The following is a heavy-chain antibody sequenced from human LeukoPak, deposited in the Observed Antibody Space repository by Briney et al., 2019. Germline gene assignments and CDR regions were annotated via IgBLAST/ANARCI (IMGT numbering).Heavy chain of an antibody. CDR3: AKRYSSGWTDFDY. J-gene: IGHJ4*02. V-gene: IGHV3-23*01. D-gene: IGHD6-19*01. Sequence: GGSLRLSCAASGFTFSSYAMNWVRQAPGKGLEWVSVIRDSGGTTYYADSVKGRFTISRDNSKNTLYLQMNSLRAEDTAVYYCAKRYSSGWTDFDYWGQGTLVTVSS. CDR2: IRDSGGTT. CDR1: GFTFSSYA.